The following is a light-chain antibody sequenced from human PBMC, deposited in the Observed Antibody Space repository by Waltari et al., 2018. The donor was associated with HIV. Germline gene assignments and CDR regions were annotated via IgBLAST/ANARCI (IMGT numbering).Light chain of an antibody. J-gene: IGKJ4*01. CDR2: GAS. V-gene: IGKV3-15*01. Sequence: EIVMTQSPATLSVSPGERVALSCRASQSVCSALAWYQQKPGQVPRLLIYGASTRATGVPDRFSGSGSETEFTLTISSLQSEDFAVYYCQQYNKWPLTFGGGTKVEIK. CDR1: QSVCSA. CDR3: QQYNKWPLT.